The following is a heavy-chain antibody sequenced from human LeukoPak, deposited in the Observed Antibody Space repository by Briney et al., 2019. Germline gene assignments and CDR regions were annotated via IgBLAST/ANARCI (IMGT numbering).Heavy chain of an antibody. CDR3: ARENQKGIAVAGYRLGWFDP. CDR2: IYYSGSA. J-gene: IGHJ5*02. D-gene: IGHD6-19*01. CDR1: GGSISSYY. Sequence: SETLSLTCIVSGGSISSYYWSWIRQPPGKGLEWIGYIYYSGSANYNPSLKSRVTISVDTSKNQFSLKLSSVTAADTAVYYCARENQKGIAVAGYRLGWFDPWGQGTLVTVSS. V-gene: IGHV4-59*08.